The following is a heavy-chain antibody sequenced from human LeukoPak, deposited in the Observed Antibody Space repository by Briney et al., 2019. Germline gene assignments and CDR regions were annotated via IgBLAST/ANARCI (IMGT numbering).Heavy chain of an antibody. Sequence: GGSLRLSCAASGFTFSDYYMSWIRQAPGKGLEWIPYISDSGSTIYYADSVKGRFTIFRDNAKNSLYLQMNSLRAEDTAVYYCARVYIAEDYWGQGTLVTISS. J-gene: IGHJ4*02. CDR3: ARVYIAEDY. CDR2: ISDSGSTI. D-gene: IGHD2-15*01. V-gene: IGHV3-11*01. CDR1: GFTFSDYY.